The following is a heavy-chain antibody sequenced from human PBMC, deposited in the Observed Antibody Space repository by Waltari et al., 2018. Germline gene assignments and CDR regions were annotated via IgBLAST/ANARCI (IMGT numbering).Heavy chain of an antibody. CDR2: VYAPGDA. Sequence: EVEVVESGGGFIQPGGSLRLDCAVSGFLVSENDVIWVRQAPGKGLEWVSIVYAPGDAHYANDVKGRFTSSRDISTNTVFLHMSGLRDEDTAVYYCARGRGRLGELLVAYWGQGTHVSVSS. CDR3: ARGRGRLGELLVAY. V-gene: IGHV3-53*01. CDR1: GFLVSEND. D-gene: IGHD3-10*01. J-gene: IGHJ4*02.